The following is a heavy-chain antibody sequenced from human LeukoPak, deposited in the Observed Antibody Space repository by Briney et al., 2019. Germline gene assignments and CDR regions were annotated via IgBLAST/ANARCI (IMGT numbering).Heavy chain of an antibody. Sequence: PGGSLRLPCAPSGFTLSSYAMSWVRAAPEKGLEWVSGRRGSCGTSYDVDSVKGRFTISRDNSKNPLYLQMNSLRAEDTAVYYCARVGGYVDFYFDYWGQGTLGTVSS. CDR3: ARVGGYVDFYFDY. CDR1: GFTLSSYA. D-gene: IGHD5-12*01. CDR2: RRGSCGTS. V-gene: IGHV3-23*01. J-gene: IGHJ4*02.